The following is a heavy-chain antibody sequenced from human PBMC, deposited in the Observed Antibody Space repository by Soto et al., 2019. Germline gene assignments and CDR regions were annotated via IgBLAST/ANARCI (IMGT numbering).Heavy chain of an antibody. D-gene: IGHD1-26*01. CDR1: GFTFTKAY. J-gene: IGHJ4*02. V-gene: IGHV3-15*01. Sequence: EVQLVESGGGLVEPGGAISLSCVASGFTFTKAYMSWVRQAPGKGLEMVGRIKNNDAGGTTDYATFVKGRFTISRDDSENTLYLQMNSLKTEDTFVYYCAIEGGYRGSNFYGAYWGQGTLVTVSS. CDR2: IKNNDAGGTT. CDR3: AIEGGYRGSNFYGAY.